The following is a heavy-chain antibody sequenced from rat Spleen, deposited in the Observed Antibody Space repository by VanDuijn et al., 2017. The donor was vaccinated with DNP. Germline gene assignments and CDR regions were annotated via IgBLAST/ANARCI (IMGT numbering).Heavy chain of an antibody. Sequence: QVQLEESGPGLMQPSETLSLTCTVSGFSLTSNGVGWVRQPLGKGMVWMGTIWAGETTHYNSAVQSRLSISRDTSKRQVLLKMNSLQPEDTGTYSCARHKNWYFDFWGPGTMVTVSS. CDR1: GFSLTSNG. CDR2: IWAGETT. J-gene: IGHJ1*01. V-gene: IGHV2-72*01. CDR3: ARHKNWYFDF.